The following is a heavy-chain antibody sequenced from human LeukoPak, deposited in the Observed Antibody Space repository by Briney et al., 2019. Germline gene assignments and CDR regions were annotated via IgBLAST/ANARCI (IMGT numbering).Heavy chain of an antibody. CDR3: AREGYYGSGSYSYYYYYMDV. CDR2: ISYDGSNK. Sequence: GGSLRLSCAASGFTFSSYAMHWVRQAPGKGLEWVAVISYDGSNKYYADSVKGRFTISRDNSKNTLYLQMNSLRAEDTAVYYCAREGYYGSGSYSYYYYYMDVWGKGTTVTVSS. CDR1: GFTFSSYA. V-gene: IGHV3-30*04. D-gene: IGHD3-10*01. J-gene: IGHJ6*03.